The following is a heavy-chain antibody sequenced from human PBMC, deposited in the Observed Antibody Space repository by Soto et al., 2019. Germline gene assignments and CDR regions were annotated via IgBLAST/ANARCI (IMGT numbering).Heavy chain of an antibody. J-gene: IGHJ4*02. CDR3: ARSTTTILATALLDY. D-gene: IGHD3-3*01. CDR2: ISGTGGST. Sequence: EVQLLESGGGLVQPGGSLRLSCAASGFTGLTFGYFAMRWVRQAPGKGLEWVSGISGTGGSTSYADSVRGRFTISRDTSRNALYLQRKSLRAEETATYYCARSTTTILATALLDYWGQGTLVTVSA. CDR1: GFTGLTFGYFA. V-gene: IGHV3-23*01.